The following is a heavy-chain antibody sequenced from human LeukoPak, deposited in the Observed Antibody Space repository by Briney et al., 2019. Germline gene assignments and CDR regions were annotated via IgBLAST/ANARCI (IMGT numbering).Heavy chain of an antibody. CDR2: MNPNSGNT. V-gene: IGHV1-8*03. CDR3: ARGRRVVGATTFRYYYYMDV. J-gene: IGHJ6*03. D-gene: IGHD1-26*01. CDR1: GYTFTSYD. Sequence: GASVKVSCKASGYTFTSYDINWVRQATGQGLEWMGWMNPNSGNTGYAQKFQGRVTITRNTSKSTAYMELSSLRSEDTAVYYCARGRRVVGATTFRYYYYMDVWGKGTTVTVSS.